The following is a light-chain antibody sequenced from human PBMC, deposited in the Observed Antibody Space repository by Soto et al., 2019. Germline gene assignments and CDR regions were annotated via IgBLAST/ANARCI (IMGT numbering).Light chain of an antibody. J-gene: IGKJ1*01. CDR3: QQYGRSPRT. CDR2: GAS. Sequence: EIVLTQSPGTLSLSLGERVTLSCRASQTVTRNYLAWHQRRPGQPPRLLIYGASSRATGISDRFSGSGSGTNFTLTISRLEPEDFAVYYCQQYGRSPRTFGQGTKVDIK. V-gene: IGKV3-20*01. CDR1: QTVTRNY.